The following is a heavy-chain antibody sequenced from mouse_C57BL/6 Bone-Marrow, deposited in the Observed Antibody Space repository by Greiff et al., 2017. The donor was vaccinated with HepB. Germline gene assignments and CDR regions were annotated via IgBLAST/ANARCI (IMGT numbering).Heavy chain of an antibody. CDR3: TLRQLRLRFAY. Sequence: AQLQQSGAELVRPGASVKLSCTASGFNIKDDYMHWVKQRPEQGLEWIGWIDPENGDTEYASKFQGKATITADTSSNTAYLQLSSLTSEDTAVYYCTLRQLRLRFAYWGQGTMVTVSA. J-gene: IGHJ3*01. D-gene: IGHD3-2*02. CDR1: GFNIKDDY. CDR2: IDPENGDT. V-gene: IGHV14-4*01.